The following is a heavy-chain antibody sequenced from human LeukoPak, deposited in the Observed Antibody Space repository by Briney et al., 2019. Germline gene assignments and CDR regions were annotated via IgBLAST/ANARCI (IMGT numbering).Heavy chain of an antibody. D-gene: IGHD3-3*01. CDR2: ISAYNGNT. V-gene: IGHV1-18*01. CDR1: GGTFSSYA. CDR3: AREYDFWSGPPLNAFDI. Sequence: ASVKVSCKASGGTFSSYAISWVRQAPGQGLEWMGWISAYNGNTNYAQKLQGRVTMTTDTSTSTAYMELRSLRSDDTAVYYCAREYDFWSGPPLNAFDIWGQGTMVTVSS. J-gene: IGHJ3*02.